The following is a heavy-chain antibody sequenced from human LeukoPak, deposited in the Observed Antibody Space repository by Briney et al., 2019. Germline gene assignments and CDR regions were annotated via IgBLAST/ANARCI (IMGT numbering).Heavy chain of an antibody. D-gene: IGHD5-18*01. CDR1: GFTFSNAW. Sequence: PGGSLRLSCAASGFTFSNAWMSWVRQAPGKGLEWVGRIKSKTDGGTTDYAAPVKGGFTISRDDSKNTLYLQMNSLKTEDTAVYYCKGYSYYYGMDVWGQGTTVTVSS. J-gene: IGHJ6*02. CDR2: IKSKTDGGTT. V-gene: IGHV3-15*01. CDR3: KGYSYYYGMDV.